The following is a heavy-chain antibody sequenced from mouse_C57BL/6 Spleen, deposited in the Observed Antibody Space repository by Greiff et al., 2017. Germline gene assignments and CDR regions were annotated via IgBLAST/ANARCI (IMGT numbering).Heavy chain of an antibody. CDR1: GFTFSDYG. CDR3: ARSYYDAMDY. Sequence: EVNVVESGGGLVKPGGSLKLSCAASGFTFSDYGMHWVRQAPEKGLEWVAYISSGSSTIYYADTVKGRFTISRDNAKNTLFLQMASLRSEDTAMYYYARSYYDAMDYWGQGTSVTVSS. V-gene: IGHV5-17*01. J-gene: IGHJ4*01. CDR2: ISSGSSTI. D-gene: IGHD2-12*01.